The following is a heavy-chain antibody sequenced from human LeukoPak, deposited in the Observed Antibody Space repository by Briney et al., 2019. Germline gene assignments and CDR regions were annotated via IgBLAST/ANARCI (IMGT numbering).Heavy chain of an antibody. V-gene: IGHV3-23*01. CDR2: ISGSGGST. CDR1: GFTFSSYA. CDR3: AKISPYDSSGFFPPFDY. D-gene: IGHD3-22*01. Sequence: PGGSLRLSCAASGFTFSSYAMSWVRQAPGKGLEWVSAISGSGGSTYYADSVKGRFTISRDNSKNTLYLQMNSLRAEDTAVYYCAKISPYDSSGFFPPFDYWGQGTLVTVSS. J-gene: IGHJ4*02.